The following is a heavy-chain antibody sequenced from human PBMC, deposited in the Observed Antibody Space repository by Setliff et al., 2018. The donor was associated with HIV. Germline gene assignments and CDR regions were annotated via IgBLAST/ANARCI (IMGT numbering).Heavy chain of an antibody. D-gene: IGHD3-16*01. V-gene: IGHV1-2*06. Sequence: ASVKVSCKASGYTFTGYFIHWVRQAPGQGLEWMGRINPNTGDTNYAQKFQDRVTMTRDTSINTAYMDLSGLRSDDTAVYYCARDRTAGYNYDYGYWGQGTLVTVSS. CDR3: ARDRTAGYNYDYGY. J-gene: IGHJ4*02. CDR1: GYTFTGYF. CDR2: INPNTGDT.